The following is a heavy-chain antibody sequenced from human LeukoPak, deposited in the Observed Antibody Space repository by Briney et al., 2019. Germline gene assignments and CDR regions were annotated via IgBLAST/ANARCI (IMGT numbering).Heavy chain of an antibody. CDR2: ISGSGGST. CDR3: AIGTRYGSGSHILGYYFDY. V-gene: IGHV3-23*01. D-gene: IGHD3-10*01. Sequence: GGSLRLSCAASGFTFSSYAMSWVRQTPGKGLEWVSDISGSGGSTYYADSVKGRFTISRDNSKNTPSLQMNSLRAEYTAVYYCAIGTRYGSGSHILGYYFDYWGQGTLVTVSS. CDR1: GFTFSSYA. J-gene: IGHJ4*02.